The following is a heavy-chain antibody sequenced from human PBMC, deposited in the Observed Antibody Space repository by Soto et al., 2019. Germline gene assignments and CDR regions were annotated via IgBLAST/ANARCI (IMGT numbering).Heavy chain of an antibody. CDR1: GGSIGTYY. Sequence: SETLSLTCTVSGGSIGTYYWSWIRQPPGKGLEWIGYIYYRGNTDYNPSLKSRVTISLDTPKNQFSLKLSSVTAADTAVYYCARHPGYYDILTGYTTYSSDYWGQGILVTVSS. CDR3: ARHPGYYDILTGYTTYSSDY. V-gene: IGHV4-59*08. CDR2: IYYRGNT. D-gene: IGHD3-9*01. J-gene: IGHJ4*02.